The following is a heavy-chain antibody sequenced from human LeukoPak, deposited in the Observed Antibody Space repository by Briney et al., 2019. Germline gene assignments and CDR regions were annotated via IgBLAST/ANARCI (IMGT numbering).Heavy chain of an antibody. Sequence: GRSLRLSCAASGFTFDDYAMSWVRQAPGKGLEWVSAISGSGGSTYYADSVKGRFTISRDNSKNTLYLQMNSLRAEDTAVYYCAKGYLGYFDYWGQGTLVTVSS. CDR1: GFTFDDYA. J-gene: IGHJ4*02. V-gene: IGHV3-23*01. D-gene: IGHD2-2*02. CDR3: AKGYLGYFDY. CDR2: ISGSGGST.